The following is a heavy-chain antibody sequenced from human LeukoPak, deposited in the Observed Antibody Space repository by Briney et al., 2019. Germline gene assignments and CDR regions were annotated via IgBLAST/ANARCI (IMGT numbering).Heavy chain of an antibody. V-gene: IGHV1-2*02. CDR2: INPNSGGT. Sequence: ASVKVSCKASGYTFTGYYMHWVRQAPGQGLEWMGWINPNSGGTNYAQKFQGRVTMTRDTSISTAYMELSRLRSDDTAVYYCARPYYYGSGSYYNPFDYWGQGTPVTVSS. D-gene: IGHD3-10*01. J-gene: IGHJ4*02. CDR3: ARPYYYGSGSYYNPFDY. CDR1: GYTFTGYY.